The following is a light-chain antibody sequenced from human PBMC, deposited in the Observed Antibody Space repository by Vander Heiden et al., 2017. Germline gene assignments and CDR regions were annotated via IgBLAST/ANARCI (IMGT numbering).Light chain of an antibody. Sequence: DIVMTQSPDSLAVSLGERATINCKSSQSVLSSSNNKNYLAWYQQISGQPPKLLINWASTRESGVPDRFSGSGSGTDFTLTISSLQAEDAAVYYCQQSSTAPLTFGGGTQLEIK. J-gene: IGKJ4*01. CDR3: QQSSTAPLT. V-gene: IGKV4-1*01. CDR1: QSVLSSSNNKNY. CDR2: WAS.